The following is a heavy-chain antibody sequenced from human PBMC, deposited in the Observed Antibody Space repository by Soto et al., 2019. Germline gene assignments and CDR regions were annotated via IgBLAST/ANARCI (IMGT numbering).Heavy chain of an antibody. CDR3: AREQGVTIFGVVIIGYYYYGMDV. CDR1: GYTFTSYG. D-gene: IGHD3-3*01. J-gene: IGHJ6*02. CDR2: ISAYNGNT. V-gene: IGHV1-18*01. Sequence: ASVKVSCKASGYTFTSYGLSWVRQAPGQGLEWMGWISAYNGNTNYAQKLQGRVTMTTDTSTSTAYMELRSLRSDDTAVYYCAREQGVTIFGVVIIGYYYYGMDVWGQGTTVTVSS.